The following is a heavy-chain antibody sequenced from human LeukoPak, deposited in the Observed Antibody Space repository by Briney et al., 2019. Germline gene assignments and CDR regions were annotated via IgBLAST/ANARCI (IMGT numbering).Heavy chain of an antibody. V-gene: IGHV3-7*03. Sequence: GGSLRLSCAASGFTFSSYWMSWVRQAPGKGLEWVANIKQDGSEKYYVDSVKGRFTISRDNAKNSLYLQMNSLRAEDTAVYYCAKEPSYDSSGYPIDYWGQGTLVTVSS. CDR2: IKQDGSEK. J-gene: IGHJ4*02. CDR1: GFTFSSYW. CDR3: AKEPSYDSSGYPIDY. D-gene: IGHD3-22*01.